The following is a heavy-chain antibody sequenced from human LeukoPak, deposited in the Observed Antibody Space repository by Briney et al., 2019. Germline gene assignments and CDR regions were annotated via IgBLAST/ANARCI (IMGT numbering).Heavy chain of an antibody. CDR2: IYYSGST. D-gene: IGHD2-2*01. CDR3: ARGPPIVVVPAAMNWYFDL. V-gene: IGHV4-59*01. J-gene: IGHJ2*01. Sequence: PSETLSLTCTVSGGSISSYYWSWIRQPPGKGLEWIGSIYYSGSTNYNPSLKSRVTISVDTSKNQFSRKLSSVTAADTAVYYCARGPPIVVVPAAMNWYFDLWGRGTLVTVSS. CDR1: GGSISSYY.